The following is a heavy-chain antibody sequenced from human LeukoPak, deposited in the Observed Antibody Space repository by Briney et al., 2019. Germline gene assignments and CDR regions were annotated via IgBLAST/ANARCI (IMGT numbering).Heavy chain of an antibody. J-gene: IGHJ4*02. D-gene: IGHD3-10*01. CDR2: ISGSGEST. V-gene: IGHV3-23*01. CDR1: GFTFSNYG. Sequence: GGSLRLSCAASGFTFSNYGMSWVRQAPGRGLEWVSTISGSGESTYYADSVKGRFTISRDNSKNTLYQQLNSLRAEDTAVYFCAKDSATYGRFDYWGQGTLVTVSS. CDR3: AKDSATYGRFDY.